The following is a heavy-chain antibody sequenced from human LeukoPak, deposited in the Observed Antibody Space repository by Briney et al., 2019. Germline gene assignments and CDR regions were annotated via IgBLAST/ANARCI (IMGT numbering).Heavy chain of an antibody. Sequence: GGSLRLSCAASGFTFSSYEMSWVRQAPGKGLEWISHISGGGTTIYYGDSVKGRFTISGDNAKNSLYLQMNSLRAEDTAIYYCAREGSSSCYDSCNWFDPWGQGTLVTVSS. CDR2: ISGGGTTI. CDR3: AREGSSSCYDSCNWFDP. J-gene: IGHJ5*02. V-gene: IGHV3-48*03. CDR1: GFTFSSYE. D-gene: IGHD2-2*01.